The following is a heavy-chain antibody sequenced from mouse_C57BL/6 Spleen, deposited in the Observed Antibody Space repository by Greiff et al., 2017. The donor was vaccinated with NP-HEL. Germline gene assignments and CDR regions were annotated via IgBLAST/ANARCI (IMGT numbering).Heavy chain of an antibody. V-gene: IGHV1-15*01. J-gene: IGHJ2*01. CDR1: GYTFTDYE. D-gene: IGHD1-1*01. CDR3: TRNRDYYGSSFFDY. Sequence: QVQLQQSGAELVRPGASVTLSCKASGYTFTDYEMHWVKQTPVHGLEWIGAIDPETGGTAYNQKFKGKAILTADKSSSTAYMELRSLTSEYSAVYYCTRNRDYYGSSFFDYWGQGTTLTVSS. CDR2: IDPETGGT.